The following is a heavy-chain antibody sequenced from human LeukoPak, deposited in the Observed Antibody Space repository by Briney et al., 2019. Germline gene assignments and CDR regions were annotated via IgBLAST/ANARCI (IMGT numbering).Heavy chain of an antibody. CDR3: ARAIKVVAGPFHRDYYFNY. Sequence: AGGSLRLSCVVSGFTVSSKYMSWVRQAPGKGLEWVSVIYSGDITYYADSVKGRFTISRDNSKNTLYLQMNSLRAEDTAVYYCARAIKVVAGPFHRDYYFNYWGQGTLVTVSS. D-gene: IGHD6-19*01. J-gene: IGHJ4*02. V-gene: IGHV3-66*02. CDR2: IYSGDIT. CDR1: GFTVSSKY.